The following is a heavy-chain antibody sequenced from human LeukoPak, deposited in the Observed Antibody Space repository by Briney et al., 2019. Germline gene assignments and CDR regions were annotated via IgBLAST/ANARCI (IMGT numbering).Heavy chain of an antibody. CDR3: VRAQQWLGSYYFDY. J-gene: IGHJ4*02. D-gene: IGHD6-19*01. V-gene: IGHV1-8*03. CDR1: GYTFTSYD. CDR2: MNPNSGNT. Sequence: ASVKVSCKASGYTFTSYDINWVRQATGQGLEWMGWMNPNSGNTGYAQKFQGRVTITRNTSISTAYMELSSLRSEDTAVYYCVRAQQWLGSYYFDYWGQGTLVTVSS.